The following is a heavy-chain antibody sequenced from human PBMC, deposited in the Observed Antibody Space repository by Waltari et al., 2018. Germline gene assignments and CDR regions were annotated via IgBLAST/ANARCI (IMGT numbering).Heavy chain of an antibody. CDR2: MQYRGST. Sequence: QLQLQESGPGLVKTSETLSLTCTVSGGSIRTNSNWVWFRQPPGKGLEWMGNMQYRGSTFYNPSLESRVTISLDTWKNQFSLRLSSVGAADTAVYFCGRIAFGDEGGYFQYWGQGTLVTVSS. D-gene: IGHD4-17*01. V-gene: IGHV4-39*01. J-gene: IGHJ1*01. CDR1: GGSIRTNSN. CDR3: GRIAFGDEGGYFQY.